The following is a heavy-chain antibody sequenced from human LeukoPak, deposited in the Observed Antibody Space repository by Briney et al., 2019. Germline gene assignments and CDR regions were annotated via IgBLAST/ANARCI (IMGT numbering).Heavy chain of an antibody. V-gene: IGHV3-7*01. CDR1: GFTFSNYW. J-gene: IGHJ4*02. D-gene: IGHD5-12*01. CDR3: VRDGGVSGYDLLDY. Sequence: PGGSLRLSCAASGFTFSNYWMTWVRQAPGKGLEWVAHINQDGSEGHYMDSVKARFTISRDNAKNSLSLQMNSLRAEDTAVYYCVRDGGVSGYDLLDYWGQGTLVTVPT. CDR2: INQDGSEG.